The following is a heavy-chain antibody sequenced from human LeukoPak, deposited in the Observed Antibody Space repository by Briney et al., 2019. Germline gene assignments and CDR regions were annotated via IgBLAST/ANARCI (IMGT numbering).Heavy chain of an antibody. D-gene: IGHD3-3*01. J-gene: IGHJ3*02. CDR2: ISISSTYI. CDR3: ARGSRLGVVGRDAFDI. CDR1: GFTFSRYS. Sequence: GGSLRLSCAASGFTFSRYSMNWVRQAPGRGLEWVSSISISSTYIYYADSVKGRFTMSRDNAKKSLYLQVNSLRAEDTAVYYCARGSRLGVVGRDAFDIWGQGTMVTVSS. V-gene: IGHV3-21*01.